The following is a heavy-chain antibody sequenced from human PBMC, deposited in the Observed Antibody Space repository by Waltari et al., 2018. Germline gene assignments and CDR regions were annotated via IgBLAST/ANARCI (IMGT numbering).Heavy chain of an antibody. CDR3: AKVWGDYYGSGSGYGMDV. CDR2: MSYDENKK. D-gene: IGHD3-10*01. Sequence: QVHLVESGGGVVQPGRSLRLSCAASGFTFSSYGLHWVRRAPGRGLGWVAFMSYDENKKYYVDSVKSRFSIARDNSRNTLYLQMNSLRAEDTAVYYCAKVWGDYYGSGSGYGMDVWGQGITVIVS. J-gene: IGHJ6*02. V-gene: IGHV3-30*18. CDR1: GFTFSSYG.